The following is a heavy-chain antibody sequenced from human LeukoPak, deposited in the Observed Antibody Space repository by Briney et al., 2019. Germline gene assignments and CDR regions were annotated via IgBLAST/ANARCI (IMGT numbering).Heavy chain of an antibody. J-gene: IGHJ6*03. CDR2: ISSSSSYI. D-gene: IGHD6-19*01. CDR1: GFTFSSYS. CDR3: ARDNSSGWYSYYYYYMDV. V-gene: IGHV3-21*01. Sequence: PGGSLRLSCAASGFTFSSYSMNWVRQAPGKGLEWVSSISSSSSYIYYADSVKGRFTISRDNAKNSLYLQMNSLRAEDTAVYYCARDNSSGWYSYYYYYMDVWGKGTTVTVSS.